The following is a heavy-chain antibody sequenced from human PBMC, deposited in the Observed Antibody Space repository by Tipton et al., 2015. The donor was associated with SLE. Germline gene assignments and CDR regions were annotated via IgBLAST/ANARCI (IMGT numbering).Heavy chain of an antibody. D-gene: IGHD6-6*01. CDR1: GGSISSYY. Sequence: LRLSCTVSGGSISSYYWSWIRQPPGKGLEWIGYIYYSGSTNYNPSLKSRVTISVDTSKNQFSLKLSSVTAADPAVYYCARDLAARGGHYFDYWGQGTLGTVSS. V-gene: IGHV4-59*01. J-gene: IGHJ4*02. CDR3: ARDLAARGGHYFDY. CDR2: IYYSGST.